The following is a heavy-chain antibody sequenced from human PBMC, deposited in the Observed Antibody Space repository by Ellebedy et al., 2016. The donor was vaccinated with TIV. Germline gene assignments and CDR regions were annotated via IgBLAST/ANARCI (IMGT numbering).Heavy chain of an antibody. CDR3: EEVLEREQQLVGLEAFDI. J-gene: IGHJ3*02. CDR1: GFTVSCNY. CDR2: IYSGGST. Sequence: GESLKISXVASGFTVSCNYMSWVRQAPGQGLVWVSVIYSGGSTYYADSVKGRFTISRDNSKNTLYLQMNSLRAEDTAVYYCEEVLEREQQLVGLEAFDIWGQGTMVTVSS. D-gene: IGHD6-13*01. V-gene: IGHV3-53*01.